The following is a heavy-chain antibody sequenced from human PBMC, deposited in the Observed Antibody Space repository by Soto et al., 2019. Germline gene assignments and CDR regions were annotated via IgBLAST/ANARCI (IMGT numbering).Heavy chain of an antibody. J-gene: IGHJ5*02. CDR1: GYTLTSYD. CDR3: ARGRSSSSWSNWFDP. V-gene: IGHV1-8*01. D-gene: IGHD6-13*01. Sequence: ASVKVSCKASGYTLTSYDINWVRQATGQGLEWMGWMNPNSGNTGYAQKFQGRVTMTRNTSISTAYMELSSLRSEDTAVYYCARGRSSSSWSNWFDPWGQGTLVTVSS. CDR2: MNPNSGNT.